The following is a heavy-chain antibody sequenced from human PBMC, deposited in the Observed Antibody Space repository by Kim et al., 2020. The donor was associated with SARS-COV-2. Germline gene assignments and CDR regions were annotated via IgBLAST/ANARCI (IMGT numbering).Heavy chain of an antibody. CDR1: GGSISSGSYY. V-gene: IGHV4-61*02. Sequence: SETLSLTCTVSGGSISSGSYYWSWIRQPAGKGLEWIGRIYTSGSTNYNPSLKSRVTISVDTSKNQFSLKLSSVTAADTAVYYCARVPYTMIVVYDAFDIWGQGTMVTVSS. D-gene: IGHD3-22*01. CDR3: ARVPYTMIVVYDAFDI. J-gene: IGHJ3*02. CDR2: IYTSGST.